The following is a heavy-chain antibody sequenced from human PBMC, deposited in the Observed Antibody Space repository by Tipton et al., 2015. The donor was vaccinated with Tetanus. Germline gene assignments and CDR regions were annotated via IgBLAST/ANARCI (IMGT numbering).Heavy chain of an antibody. J-gene: IGHJ4*02. CDR1: GGSIGSGTYY. Sequence: TLSLTCTVSGGSIGSGTYYWSWIRQPPGKGLEYIGFVYYSGSTYYTPSLRSRLTMSLDTSKNQFSLNLSSVTASDTAVYYCARADSNGHYLDWGQGTPVTVSS. CDR2: VYYSGST. D-gene: IGHD3-22*01. V-gene: IGHV4-31*03. CDR3: ARADSNGHYLD.